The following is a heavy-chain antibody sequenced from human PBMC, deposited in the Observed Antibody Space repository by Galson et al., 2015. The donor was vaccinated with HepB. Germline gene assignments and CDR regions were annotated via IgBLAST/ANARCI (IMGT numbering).Heavy chain of an antibody. Sequence: SLRLSCAASGFTFRSYHMSWVRQAPGKGLEWVAKIKDDGSETYYVDSVQGRFTISRDNAKNSLYLQMNNLRAEDTAVYYCARGHTAYDRVFDFWGQGTLVTVSS. V-gene: IGHV3-7*01. D-gene: IGHD5-12*01. CDR1: GFTFRSYH. J-gene: IGHJ4*02. CDR2: IKDDGSET. CDR3: ARGHTAYDRVFDF.